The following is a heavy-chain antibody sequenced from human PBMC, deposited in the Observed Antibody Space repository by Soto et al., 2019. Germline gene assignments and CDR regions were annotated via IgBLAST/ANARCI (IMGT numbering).Heavy chain of an antibody. CDR1: GGSISSSSYY. CDR3: VSGIDY. CDR2: IYYSGSS. D-gene: IGHD1-26*01. J-gene: IGHJ4*02. Sequence: QLQLQQSGPGLVKPSETLSLTCTVSGGSISSSSYYWGWIRQPPGKGLEWIGSIYYSGSSFYNPSLKGRVTIAVDTSKNQFPLELSSEAAADTAVYYCVSGIDYWGQGTLVTVSS. V-gene: IGHV4-39*01.